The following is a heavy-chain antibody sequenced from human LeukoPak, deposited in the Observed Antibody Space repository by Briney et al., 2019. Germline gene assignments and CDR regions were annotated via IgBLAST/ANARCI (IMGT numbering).Heavy chain of an antibody. CDR2: IKEDGSEK. Sequence: GGSLRLSCAASGFTFSSYWMSWVRQAPGKGLEWVANIKEDGSEKYYVDSVKGRFTISRDNAKNSLYLQMNSLRAEDTAVFYCARDPTFCGGDCYSGYDAFDIWGQGTMVTVSS. V-gene: IGHV3-7*01. J-gene: IGHJ3*02. CDR3: ARDPTFCGGDCYSGYDAFDI. CDR1: GFTFSSYW. D-gene: IGHD2-21*02.